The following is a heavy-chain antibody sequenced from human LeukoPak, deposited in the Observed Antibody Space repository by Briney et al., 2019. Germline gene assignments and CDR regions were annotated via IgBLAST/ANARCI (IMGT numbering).Heavy chain of an antibody. J-gene: IGHJ4*02. Sequence: GGSLRLSCVASGFTFSSYAMSWVRQAPGKGLEWVSAITGSGDSRYYTDSVKGRFTISRDNSKNTLYLQMYSLRAEDTALYYCAKLWTGPFDYWGQGTLVTVSS. D-gene: IGHD3/OR15-3a*01. CDR2: ITGSGDSR. V-gene: IGHV3-23*01. CDR1: GFTFSSYA. CDR3: AKLWTGPFDY.